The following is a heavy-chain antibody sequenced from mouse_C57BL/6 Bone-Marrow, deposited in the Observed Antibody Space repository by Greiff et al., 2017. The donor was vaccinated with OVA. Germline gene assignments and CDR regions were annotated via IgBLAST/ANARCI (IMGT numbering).Heavy chain of an antibody. CDR3: AKKKDYDYPSYYAMDY. J-gene: IGHJ4*01. CDR2: IWRGGST. D-gene: IGHD2-4*01. Sequence: QVQLQQSGPGLVQPSQSLSITCTVSGFSLTSYGVHWVHQSPGKGLEWLGVIWRGGSTDYNAAFMSRLSITKDNSKSQVFFKMNSLQADDTAIYYCAKKKDYDYPSYYAMDYWGQGTSVTVSS. V-gene: IGHV2-5*01. CDR1: GFSLTSYG.